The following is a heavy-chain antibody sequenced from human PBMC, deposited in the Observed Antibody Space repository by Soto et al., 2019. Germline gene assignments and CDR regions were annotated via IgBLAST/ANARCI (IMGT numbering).Heavy chain of an antibody. CDR1: GFTFTTYA. J-gene: IGHJ4*02. Sequence: LRLSCAASGFTFTTYAMHWVRQAPGKGLEWVAFISYDGSTKYYPESVKGRFAISRDNSKNTLFLLMTSLIVEDTAVYFCARMGYMDASPPDYCGQGTQVTVSS. D-gene: IGHD5-18*01. CDR2: ISYDGSTK. CDR3: ARMGYMDASPPDY. V-gene: IGHV3-30*09.